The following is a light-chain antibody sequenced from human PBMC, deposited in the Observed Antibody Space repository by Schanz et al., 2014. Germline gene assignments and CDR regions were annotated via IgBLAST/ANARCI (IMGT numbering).Light chain of an antibody. CDR1: QSVTSN. Sequence: EIVMTQSPATLSVSPGERATLSCRASQSVTSNLAWFQQKPGQTPRLLIFGASTRATGIPARFRGSGSGTDFTLTISRLEPEDFALYYCQHYGSSVVTFGGGTKVEIK. J-gene: IGKJ4*01. CDR3: QHYGSSVVT. V-gene: IGKV3-15*01. CDR2: GAS.